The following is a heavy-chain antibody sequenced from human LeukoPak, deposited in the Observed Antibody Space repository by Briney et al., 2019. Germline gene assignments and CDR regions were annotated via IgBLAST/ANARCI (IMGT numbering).Heavy chain of an antibody. J-gene: IGHJ5*02. CDR2: IYRSGNT. Sequence: SETLSLTCIVSGYSIGSDFYWGWIRQPPGKGLEWIASIYRSGNTYSNSSLKSRVRMSIDTSKNHFSLRLTSVTAADTAVYYCARHSVASPSDAWGPGALVTVSS. D-gene: IGHD2-21*01. CDR1: GYSIGSDFY. CDR3: ARHSVASPSDA. V-gene: IGHV4-38-2*02.